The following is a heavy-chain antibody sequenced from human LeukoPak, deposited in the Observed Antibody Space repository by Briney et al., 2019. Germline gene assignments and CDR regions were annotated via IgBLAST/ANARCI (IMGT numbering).Heavy chain of an antibody. J-gene: IGHJ6*02. Sequence: SVKVSCTASGGTFSIYAISWVRQAPGQGLEWMGGIIPIFGTANYAQKFQGRVTITADESTSTAYMELSSLRSEDTAVYYCARDLYGDYVSYYYYGMDVWGQGTTVTVSS. CDR1: GGTFSIYA. CDR2: IIPIFGTA. V-gene: IGHV1-69*01. D-gene: IGHD4-17*01. CDR3: ARDLYGDYVSYYYYGMDV.